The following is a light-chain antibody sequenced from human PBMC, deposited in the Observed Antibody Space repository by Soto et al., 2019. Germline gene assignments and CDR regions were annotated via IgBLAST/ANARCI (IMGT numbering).Light chain of an antibody. J-gene: IGKJ5*01. CDR1: QSVSSSY. CDR3: QQYGRSPPVT. Sequence: EIVLTQSPGTLSLSPGERATLSCRASQSVSSSYLAWYQQKPGQATRLLIYGASSRATGIPDRFSGSGSGTDFTLTISRLEPEDFAVYYCQQYGRSPPVTFGQGTRLEIK. V-gene: IGKV3-20*01. CDR2: GAS.